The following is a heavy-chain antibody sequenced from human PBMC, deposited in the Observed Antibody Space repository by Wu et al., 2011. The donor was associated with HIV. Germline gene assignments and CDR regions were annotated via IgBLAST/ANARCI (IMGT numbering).Heavy chain of an antibody. CDR3: VRSAYSSSRWNHYYGLDV. CDR1: GGTFSSYA. D-gene: IGHD6-13*01. V-gene: IGHV1-69*14. J-gene: IGHJ6*01. CDR2: IIPIFGTA. Sequence: QVQLVQSGAEVKKPGSSVKVSCKASGGTFSSYAINWVRQAPGQGLEWMGGIIPIFGTANYAQMFQGRVTITADKSTMTAYLELSGLTSEDTAVYYCVRSAYSSSRWNHYYGLDVWGQGTTVTVSS.